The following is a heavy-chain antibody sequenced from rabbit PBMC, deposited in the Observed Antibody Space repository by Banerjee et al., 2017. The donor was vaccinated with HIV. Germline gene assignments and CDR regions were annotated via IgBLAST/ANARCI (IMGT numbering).Heavy chain of an antibody. CDR2: IYAGSSGST. D-gene: IGHD4-1*01. V-gene: IGHV1S45*01. CDR3: ARAVSSGWGGFFNL. J-gene: IGHJ4*01. Sequence: QQQLEESGGGLVKPGGTLTLTCKASGIDFSSYYYMCWVRQAPGKGLEWIACIYAGSSGSTYYASWAKGRFTISKTSSNTVFLQMTSLTVADTATYFCARAVSSGWGGFFNLWGPGTLVTVS. CDR1: GIDFSSYYY.